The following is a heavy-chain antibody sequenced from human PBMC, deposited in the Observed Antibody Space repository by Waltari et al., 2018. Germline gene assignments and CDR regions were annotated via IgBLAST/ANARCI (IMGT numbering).Heavy chain of an antibody. D-gene: IGHD3-16*02. CDR2: IYYSGGT. Sequence: QVQLQESGPGLVKPSETLSLTCTVSGGSISSYYWSWIRQPPGNGLEWFGYIYYSGGTNYNPSLTRQVTISVDTSKNQFSLKLSSVAAADTAVYYCARSLGFLINWFDPWGQGTLVTVSS. CDR3: ARSLGFLINWFDP. J-gene: IGHJ5*02. V-gene: IGHV4-59*01. CDR1: GGSISSYY.